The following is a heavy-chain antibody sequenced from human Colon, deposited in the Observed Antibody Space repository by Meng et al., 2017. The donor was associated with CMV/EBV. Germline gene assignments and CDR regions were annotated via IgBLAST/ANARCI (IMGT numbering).Heavy chain of an antibody. J-gene: IGHJ4*02. CDR1: GFTFSIYA. CDR2: ITGTGNNI. CDR3: AKYQPSFDY. V-gene: IGHV3-23*01. Sequence: GESLKISCAATGFTFSIYAMCWVRQAPGKGLEWVSSITGTGNNIYYADSVRGRFIISRDNSKNTLYLQMNSLRAEDTAVYYCAKYQPSFDYWGQGTLVTDSS.